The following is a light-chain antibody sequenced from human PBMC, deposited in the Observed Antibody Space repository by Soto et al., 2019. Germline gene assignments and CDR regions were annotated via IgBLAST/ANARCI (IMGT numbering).Light chain of an antibody. CDR2: WAS. J-gene: IGKJ2*01. V-gene: IGKV4-1*01. CDR1: QSLLYSSNNKNY. Sequence: DIVMTQSLDSLAVSLGERATLNCKSSQSLLYSSNNKNYLAWYQQKPGQPPKLLIYWASTRESGVPDRFSGSGSGTDFTLTISSLQAEDVAVYYCQQYYGTPYTFGQGTKLEIK. CDR3: QQYYGTPYT.